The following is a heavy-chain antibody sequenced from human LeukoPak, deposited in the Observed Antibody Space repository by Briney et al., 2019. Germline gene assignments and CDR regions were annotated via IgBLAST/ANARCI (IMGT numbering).Heavy chain of an antibody. CDR3: SRSQFDY. CDR2: INGDGTTT. V-gene: IGHV3-74*01. J-gene: IGHJ4*02. Sequence: GGSLRLSCATSGFPFSSYWMLWVRQAPGKGLEGVSRINGDGTTTTYADSVKGQFPISRDNTENILYLQMDSLRAEDTAIYYCSRSQFDYWGQGVLVTVSS. CDR1: GFPFSSYW.